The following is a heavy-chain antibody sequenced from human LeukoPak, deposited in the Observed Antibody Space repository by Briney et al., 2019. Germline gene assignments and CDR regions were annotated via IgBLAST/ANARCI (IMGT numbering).Heavy chain of an antibody. V-gene: IGHV3-11*01. CDR2: ISSSGSTI. J-gene: IGHJ6*02. CDR3: TRHPDGRPQSSGWLLRMDV. Sequence: GGSLRLSCAASGFTFSDYYMSGIRQAPGKGLEWVSYISSSGSTIYYADSVKGRFTISRDNAKNSLYLQMNSLRAEDTAVYYCTRHPDGRPQSSGWLLRMDVWGQGTTVTVS. CDR1: GFTFSDYY. D-gene: IGHD6-13*01.